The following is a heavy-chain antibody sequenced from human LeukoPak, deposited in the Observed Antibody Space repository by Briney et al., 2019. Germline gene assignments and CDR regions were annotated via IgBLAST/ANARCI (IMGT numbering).Heavy chain of an antibody. CDR3: ARDKMGGGYASQDY. V-gene: IGHV1-2*02. Sequence: ASVTVSCKASGYTFTGYYMHWVRQAPGQGLEWMGWINPNSGGTNYAQKFQGRVTMTRDTSISTAYMELSRLRSDDTAVYYCARDKMGGGYASQDYWGQGTLVTVSS. CDR1: GYTFTGYY. J-gene: IGHJ4*02. D-gene: IGHD5-12*01. CDR2: INPNSGGT.